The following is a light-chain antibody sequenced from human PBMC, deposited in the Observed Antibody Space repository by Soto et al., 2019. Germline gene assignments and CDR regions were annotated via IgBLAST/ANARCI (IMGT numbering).Light chain of an antibody. CDR2: AVS. Sequence: QSALTQPASVSGSSGRSITISCTGTSSDVGRYNFVSWYQQHPGNAPKLLIYAVSDRPSAVSTRFSGSKSGNTASLAISGLQAEDEAVYYCSSFSSSSTQVFGTGTKVTVL. CDR3: SSFSSSSTQV. CDR1: SSDVGRYNF. J-gene: IGLJ1*01. V-gene: IGLV2-14*03.